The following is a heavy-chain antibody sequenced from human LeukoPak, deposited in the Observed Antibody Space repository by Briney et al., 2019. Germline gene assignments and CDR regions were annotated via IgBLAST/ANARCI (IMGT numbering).Heavy chain of an antibody. CDR1: GGSISTYY. D-gene: IGHD4-23*01. V-gene: IGHV4-59*08. CDR3: ARVNLGQLLYWYFDL. J-gene: IGHJ2*01. CDR2: SYYSGST. Sequence: PSETLSLTCTVSGGSISTYYWSWIRQPPGKGLEWIGYSYYSGSTTPHPSLKSRVTISVDTSKNQFSLRLRSVTAADTAVYYCARVNLGQLLYWYFDLWGRGTLVTVSS.